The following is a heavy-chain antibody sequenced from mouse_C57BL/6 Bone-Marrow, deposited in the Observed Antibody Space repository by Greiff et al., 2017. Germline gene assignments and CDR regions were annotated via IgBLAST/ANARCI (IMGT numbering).Heavy chain of an antibody. CDR1: GFNIKDDY. D-gene: IGHD1-1*01. V-gene: IGHV14-4*01. Sequence: VQLQQSGAELVRPGASVKLSCTASGFNIKDDYMHWVKQRPEQGLEWIGWIDPENGDTEYASKFQGKATITADTSSNTAYLQLSSLTSEDTAVYYCTTVTTVVNYFDYWGQGTTLTVSS. CDR2: IDPENGDT. CDR3: TTVTTVVNYFDY. J-gene: IGHJ2*01.